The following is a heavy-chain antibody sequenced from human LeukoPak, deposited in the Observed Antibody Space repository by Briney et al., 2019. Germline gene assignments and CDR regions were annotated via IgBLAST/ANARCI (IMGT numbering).Heavy chain of an antibody. D-gene: IGHD3-22*01. CDR1: GGSISSYY. Sequence: TSETLSLTCTVSGGSISSYYWSWIRQPAGKGLEWIGRIYTSGSTNYNPSLKSRVTMSVDTSKNQFSLRLDSVTAADTAVYYCARDSGYYADKSGAFDIWGQGTMVTVSS. CDR3: ARDSGYYADKSGAFDI. CDR2: IYTSGST. J-gene: IGHJ3*02. V-gene: IGHV4-4*07.